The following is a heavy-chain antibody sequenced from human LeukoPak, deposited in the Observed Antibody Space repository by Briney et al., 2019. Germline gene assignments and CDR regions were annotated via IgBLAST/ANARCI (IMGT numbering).Heavy chain of an antibody. CDR3: ASLEDSSGYFFDY. Sequence: SETLSLTCTVSGGSISSYYWSWIRQPPGKGLEWIGYIYYSGSTNYNPSLKSRVTISVDTSKNQFSLKLSSVTAADTAVYYCASLEDSSGYFFDYWGQGTLVTVSS. J-gene: IGHJ4*02. D-gene: IGHD3-22*01. CDR1: GGSISSYY. V-gene: IGHV4-59*08. CDR2: IYYSGST.